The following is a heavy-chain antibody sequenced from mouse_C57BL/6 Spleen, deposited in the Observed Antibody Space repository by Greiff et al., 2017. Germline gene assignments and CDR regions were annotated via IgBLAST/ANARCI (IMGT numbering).Heavy chain of an antibody. V-gene: IGHV1-50*01. J-gene: IGHJ2*01. CDR1: GYTFTSYW. D-gene: IGHD1-1*01. CDR3: ARYWHYGSSYLDY. CDR2: IDPSDSYT. Sequence: QVQLKQPGAELVKPGASVKLSCKASGYTFTSYWMQWVKQRPGQGLEWIGEIDPSDSYTNYNQKFKGKATLTVDTSSSTAYMQISSLTSEDSAVYYCARYWHYGSSYLDYWGQGTTLTVSS.